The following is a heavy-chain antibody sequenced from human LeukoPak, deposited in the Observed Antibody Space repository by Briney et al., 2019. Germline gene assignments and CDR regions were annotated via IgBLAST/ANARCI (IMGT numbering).Heavy chain of an antibody. CDR3: ARGGITRITMIVVVFNWFDP. CDR2: IYYSGST. J-gene: IGHJ5*02. Sequence: GSLRLSCAASGFTFSSYSMNWVRQAPGKGLEWIGSIYYSGSTYYNPSLKSRVTISVDTSKNQFSLKLSSVTAADTAVYYCARGGITRITMIVVVFNWFDPWGQGTLVTVSS. D-gene: IGHD3-22*01. CDR1: GFTFSSYS. V-gene: IGHV4-39*07.